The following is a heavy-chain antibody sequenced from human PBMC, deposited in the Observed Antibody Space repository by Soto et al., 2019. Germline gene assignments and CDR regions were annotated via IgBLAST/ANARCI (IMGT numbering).Heavy chain of an antibody. Sequence: PSETLSLTCTVSGGSISSYYWSWIRQPPGKGLEWIGYIYYSGSTNYNPSLKSRVTISVDTSKNQFSLKLSSVTAADTAVYYCARNKLAVVAPWGKEPLVTVSS. J-gene: IGHJ5*02. D-gene: IGHD3-3*02. V-gene: IGHV4-59*08. CDR3: ARNKLAVVAP. CDR2: IYYSGST. CDR1: GGSISSYY.